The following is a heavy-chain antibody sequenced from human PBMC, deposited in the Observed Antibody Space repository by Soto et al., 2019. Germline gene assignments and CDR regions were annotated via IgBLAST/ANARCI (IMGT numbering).Heavy chain of an antibody. D-gene: IGHD6-19*01. V-gene: IGHV4-59*01. CDR1: GGFINSYY. CDR2: IYYRGTT. CDR3: ARDFVAGSTWFDP. Sequence: SETLPLTCTVSGGFINSYYWSWIRQSPGKGLEWIGYIYYRGTTRYNPSVKSRVTLSVDTSENQFSLKLRSVTAADTAVYYCARDFVAGSTWFDPWGQGILVTVSS. J-gene: IGHJ5*02.